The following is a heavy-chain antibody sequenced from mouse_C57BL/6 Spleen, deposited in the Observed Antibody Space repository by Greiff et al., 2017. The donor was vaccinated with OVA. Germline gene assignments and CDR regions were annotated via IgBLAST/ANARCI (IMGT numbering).Heavy chain of an antibody. V-gene: IGHV1-4*01. CDR2: INPSSGYT. Sequence: VQLQESGAELARPGASVKMSCKASGYTFTSYTMHWVKQRPGQGLEWIGYINPSSGYTKYNQKFKDKATLTADKSSSTAYMQLSSLTSEDSAVYYCARSPITTVVGCDCWGKGTTLTVSS. CDR3: ARSPITTVVGCDC. CDR1: GYTFTSYT. D-gene: IGHD1-1*01. J-gene: IGHJ2*01.